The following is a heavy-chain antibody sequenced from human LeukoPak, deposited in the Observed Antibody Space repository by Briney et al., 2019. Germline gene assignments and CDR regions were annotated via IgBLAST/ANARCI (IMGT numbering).Heavy chain of an antibody. CDR2: IYYSGST. CDR3: ARDSGTDYYYYYMDV. D-gene: IGHD6-13*01. Sequence: ASETPSLTCTVSGGSISSYYWSWIRQPPGKGLEWIGYIYYSGSTNYNPSLKSRVTISVDTSKNQFSLKLSSVTAADTAVYYCARDSGTDYYYYYMDVWGKGTTVTVSS. CDR1: GGSISSYY. J-gene: IGHJ6*03. V-gene: IGHV4-59*01.